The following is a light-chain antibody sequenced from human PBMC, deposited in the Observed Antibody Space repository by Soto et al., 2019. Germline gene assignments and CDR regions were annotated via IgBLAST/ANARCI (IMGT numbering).Light chain of an antibody. Sequence: QSVLTQPASVSGSPGQSITISCTGTSRDVGGYNYVSWYQQHPGKAPKLMIYEVSNRPSGVSNRFSGSKSGNTASLTISGLQAGDEADYYCSSYTSSSTLVFGGGTKLTVL. CDR3: SSYTSSSTLV. J-gene: IGLJ2*01. V-gene: IGLV2-14*01. CDR2: EVS. CDR1: SRDVGGYNY.